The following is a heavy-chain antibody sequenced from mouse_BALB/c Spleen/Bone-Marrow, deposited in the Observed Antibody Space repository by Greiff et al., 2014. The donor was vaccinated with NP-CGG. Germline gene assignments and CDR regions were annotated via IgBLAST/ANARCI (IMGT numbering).Heavy chain of an antibody. CDR2: IYPGDGDT. CDR1: GYTFTSYW. CDR3: ARRRREYYFDY. Sequence: QVQLQQSGAELARPGASVKLSCKASGYTFTSYWMQWVKQRPGQGLERIGAIYPGDGDTRYTQKFKGKATLTADKSSSTAYMQLSSLASEDSAVYYCARRRREYYFDYWGQGTTLTVSS. J-gene: IGHJ2*01. D-gene: IGHD2-12*01. V-gene: IGHV1-87*01.